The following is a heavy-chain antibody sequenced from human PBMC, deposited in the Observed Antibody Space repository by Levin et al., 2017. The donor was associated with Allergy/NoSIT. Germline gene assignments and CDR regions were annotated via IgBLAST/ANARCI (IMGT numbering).Heavy chain of an antibody. V-gene: IGHV3-23*01. CDR2: ISGSGGST. CDR1: GFTFSSYA. Sequence: GGSLRLSCAASGFTFSSYAMSWVRQAPGKGLEWVSAISGSGGSTYYADSVKGRFTISRDNSKNTLYLQMNSLRAEDTAVYYCASYPAVAGENWFDPWGQGTLVTVSS. D-gene: IGHD6-19*01. J-gene: IGHJ5*02. CDR3: ASYPAVAGENWFDP.